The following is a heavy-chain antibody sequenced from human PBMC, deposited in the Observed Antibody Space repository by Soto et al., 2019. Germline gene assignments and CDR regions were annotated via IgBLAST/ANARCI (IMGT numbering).Heavy chain of an antibody. CDR2: ISSSSSYI. D-gene: IGHD2-21*02. V-gene: IGHV3-21*01. J-gene: IGHJ3*02. CDR1: GFTFSSYS. Sequence: GGSLRLPCAASGFTFSSYSMNWVRQAPGKGLEWVSSISSSSSYIYYADSVKGRFTISRDNAKNSLYLQMNSLRAEDTAVYYCARSPILYCGGDCYAFDIWGQGTMVTVSS. CDR3: ARSPILYCGGDCYAFDI.